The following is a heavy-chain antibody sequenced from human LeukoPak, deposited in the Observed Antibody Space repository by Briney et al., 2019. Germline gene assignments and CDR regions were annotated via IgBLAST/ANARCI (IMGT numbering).Heavy chain of an antibody. J-gene: IGHJ5*02. CDR2: IIPIFGTT. CDR3: VLEGNWNYIARLGITGFDP. D-gene: IGHD1-7*01. V-gene: IGHV1-69*05. Sequence: SVKVSCKASGGTFSSYAISWVRQAPGQGLEWMGRIIPIFGTTNYAQKFQGRVTITTDESTSTAYMELSSLRSEDTAVYYCVLEGNWNYIARLGITGFDPWGQGTLVTVSS. CDR1: GGTFSSYA.